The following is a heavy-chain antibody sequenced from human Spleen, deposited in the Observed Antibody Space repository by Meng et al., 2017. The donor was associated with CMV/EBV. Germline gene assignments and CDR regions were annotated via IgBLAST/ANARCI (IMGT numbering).Heavy chain of an antibody. Sequence: GSVSSSLYSWGWIRQPPGKGLEWIGSMHYSGKTNYNPSLKSRVTMSVDTSKNEFSLKLSAVTAADTAVYYCARDNYYESSRDGWFVPWGQGTLVTVSS. CDR1: GSVSSSLYS. CDR2: MHYSGKT. CDR3: ARDNYYESSRDGWFVP. J-gene: IGHJ5*02. D-gene: IGHD3-22*01. V-gene: IGHV4-39*07.